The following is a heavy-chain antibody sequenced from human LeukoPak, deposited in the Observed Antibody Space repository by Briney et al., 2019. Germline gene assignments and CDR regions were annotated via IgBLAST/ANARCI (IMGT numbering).Heavy chain of an antibody. CDR3: ARDLYYYDSSGSNFDY. CDR1: GGSISSYY. CDR2: IYTSGST. Sequence: SETLSLTCTVSGGSISSYYWSWIRQPAGKGLEWIGRIYTSGSTNYNPSLKSRVTMSVDTSKNQFSLKLSSVTAADTAVYYCARDLYYYDSSGSNFDYWGQGTLVTVSS. J-gene: IGHJ4*02. D-gene: IGHD3-22*01. V-gene: IGHV4-4*07.